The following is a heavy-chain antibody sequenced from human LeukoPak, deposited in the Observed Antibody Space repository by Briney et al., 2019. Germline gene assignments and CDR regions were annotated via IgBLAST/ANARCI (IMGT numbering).Heavy chain of an antibody. CDR3: ALKMGSGSYYLDY. V-gene: IGHV1-2*02. CDR1: GYTFTGYY. J-gene: IGHJ4*02. Sequence: ASVKVSCKASGYTFTGYYLHWVRQAPGQGLEWMGGINPNSGGTNYAQKFQGRVTMTRDTSISTAYMELSGLRSDDTAAYYCALKMGSGSYYLDYWGQGTLVTVSS. D-gene: IGHD3-10*01. CDR2: INPNSGGT.